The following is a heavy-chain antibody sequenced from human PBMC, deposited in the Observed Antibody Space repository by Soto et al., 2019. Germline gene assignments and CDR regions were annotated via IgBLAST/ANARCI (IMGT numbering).Heavy chain of an antibody. CDR3: ARETYYDYIWGSFRHAFDV. CDR1: GFTFSNYG. Sequence: EVQLVESGGGLVKPGGSLRLSCAASGFTFSNYGMDWVRQAPGKGLEWVASMSSGSSYIYYADSVKGRFTISRDNAKNSLYLQMNSLGGEDTAVYYCARETYYDYIWGSFRHAFDVWGHGTIVTVSS. V-gene: IGHV3-21*02. D-gene: IGHD3-16*02. CDR2: MSSGSSYI. J-gene: IGHJ3*01.